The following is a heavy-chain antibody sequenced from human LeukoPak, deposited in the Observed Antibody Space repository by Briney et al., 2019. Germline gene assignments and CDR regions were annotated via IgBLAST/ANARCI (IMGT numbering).Heavy chain of an antibody. CDR3: ARAYGDYEYDY. CDR2: INPNSGGT. CDR1: GYIFTGYY. Sequence: ASVKVSCKASGYIFTGYYMHWVRQAPGQGLEWMGRINPNSGGTNYAQKSQGRATMTRDTSISTAYMELSRLRSDDTAVYYSARAYGDYEYDYWGQGTLVTVSS. J-gene: IGHJ4*02. V-gene: IGHV1-2*06. D-gene: IGHD4-17*01.